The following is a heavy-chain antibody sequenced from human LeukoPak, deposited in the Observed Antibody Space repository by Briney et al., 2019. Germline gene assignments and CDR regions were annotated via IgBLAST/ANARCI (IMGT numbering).Heavy chain of an antibody. V-gene: IGHV3-64D*06. CDR2: VSANGGTT. Sequence: SGGSLRLSCSASGSTFSRYPMHWVRQAPGKVLEYVSAVSANGGTTYYADSVKGRFTIPRDNSKHTVYLQMSSLRPEDTAVYYCARVQYFDWFIRPGDYWGQGTLVTVSS. J-gene: IGHJ4*02. D-gene: IGHD3-9*01. CDR1: GSTFSRYP. CDR3: ARVQYFDWFIRPGDY.